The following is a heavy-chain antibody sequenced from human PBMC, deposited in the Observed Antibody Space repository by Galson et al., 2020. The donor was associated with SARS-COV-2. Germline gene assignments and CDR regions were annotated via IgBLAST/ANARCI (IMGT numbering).Heavy chain of an antibody. D-gene: IGHD3-10*01. V-gene: IGHV3-23*01. CDR1: GFTFSSYA. CDR3: AKTPLDGFGGSEYDP. J-gene: IGHJ5*02. CDR2: ISGSGGST. Sequence: GESLKISCAASGFTFSSYAMSWVHQAPGKGLEWVSAISGSGGSTYYADSVKGRFTISRDNSKNTLYLQMNSLRAEDTAVDYCAKTPLDGFGGSEYDPWGQGTLVTVSS.